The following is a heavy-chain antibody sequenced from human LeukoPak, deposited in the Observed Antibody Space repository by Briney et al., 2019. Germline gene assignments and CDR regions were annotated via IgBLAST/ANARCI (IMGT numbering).Heavy chain of an antibody. V-gene: IGHV3-53*01. CDR3: ARSRYSSGWYRWGTFDY. Sequence: GGSLRLSCAASGLTVSSNYMTWVRQAPGKGLEWVSIIYSGGSTYYADSVKGRFTISRDNSKNTLYLQMNSLRAEDTAVYYCARSRYSSGWYRWGTFDYWGQGTLVTVSS. CDR1: GLTVSSNY. J-gene: IGHJ4*02. CDR2: IYSGGST. D-gene: IGHD6-19*01.